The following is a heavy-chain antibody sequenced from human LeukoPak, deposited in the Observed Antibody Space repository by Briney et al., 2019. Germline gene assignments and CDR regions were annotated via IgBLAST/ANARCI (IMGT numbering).Heavy chain of an antibody. V-gene: IGHV4-31*03. CDR2: IYYSGST. J-gene: IGHJ5*02. CDR1: GGSISSGGYY. Sequence: SETLSLTCTVSGGSISSGGYYWSWIRQHPGKGLEWIGYIYYSGSTYYNPSLKSRVTISVDTSKNQFSLKLSSVTAADTAAYYCARGRIGIAAAGTLSWFDPWGQGTLVTVSS. CDR3: ARGRIGIAAAGTLSWFDP. D-gene: IGHD6-13*01.